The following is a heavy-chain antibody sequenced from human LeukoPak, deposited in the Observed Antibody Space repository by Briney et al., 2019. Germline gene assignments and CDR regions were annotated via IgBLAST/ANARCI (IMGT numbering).Heavy chain of an antibody. D-gene: IGHD6-13*01. J-gene: IGHJ4*02. CDR1: GGSISSGDYY. V-gene: IGHV4-30-4*01. CDR3: ARDRIAAAGTHV. CDR2: IYCSGST. Sequence: PSQTLSLTCTVSGGSISSGDYYWSWIRQPPGTGLEWIGYIYCSGSTYYNPSLKSRVTISVDTSKNQFSLKLSSVTAADTAVYYCARDRIAAAGTHVWGQGTLVTVSS.